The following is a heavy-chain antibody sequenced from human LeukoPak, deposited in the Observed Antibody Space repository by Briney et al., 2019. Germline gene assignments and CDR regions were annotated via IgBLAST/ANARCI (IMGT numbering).Heavy chain of an antibody. CDR2: ISYDGSNK. CDR3: AREVAHCGGDCYSHFDY. V-gene: IGHV3-30*03. J-gene: IGHJ4*02. Sequence: GGSLRLSCAASGFTFSSYGMHWVRQAPGKGLEWVAVISYDGSNKYYADSVKGRFTISRDNSKNTLYLQMNSLRAEDTAVYYCAREVAHCGGDCYSHFDYWGQGTLVTVSS. CDR1: GFTFSSYG. D-gene: IGHD2-21*02.